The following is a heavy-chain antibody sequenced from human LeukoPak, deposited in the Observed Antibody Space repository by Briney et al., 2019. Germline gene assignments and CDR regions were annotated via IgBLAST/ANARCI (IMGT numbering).Heavy chain of an antibody. D-gene: IGHD4-17*01. Sequence: ASVKVSCKASGYTFTSYGISWVRQAPGQGLEWMGWISAYNDNTNYAQKLQGRVTMTTDTSTSTAYMELRSLRSDDTAVYYCARDSPGGYGDYPFDYWGQGTLVTVSS. V-gene: IGHV1-18*01. J-gene: IGHJ4*02. CDR2: ISAYNDNT. CDR1: GYTFTSYG. CDR3: ARDSPGGYGDYPFDY.